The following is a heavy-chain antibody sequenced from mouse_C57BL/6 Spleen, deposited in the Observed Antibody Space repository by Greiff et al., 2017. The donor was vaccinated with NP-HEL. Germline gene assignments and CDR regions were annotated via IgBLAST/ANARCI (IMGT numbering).Heavy chain of an antibody. D-gene: IGHD1-1*01. CDR2: IDPSDSYT. J-gene: IGHJ3*01. Sequence: QVQLQQPGAELVMPGASVKLSCKASGYTFTSYWMHWVKQRPGQGLEWIGEIDPSDSYTNYNQKFKGKSTLTVDKSSSTAYMQLSSLTSEDSAVYYCAREGGDFSTVGGFAYWGQGTLVTVSA. CDR1: GYTFTSYW. V-gene: IGHV1-69*01. CDR3: AREGGDFSTVGGFAY.